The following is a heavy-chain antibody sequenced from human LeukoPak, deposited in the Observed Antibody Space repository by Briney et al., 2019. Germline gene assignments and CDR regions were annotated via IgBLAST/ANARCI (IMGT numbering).Heavy chain of an antibody. CDR2: IDSAASST. D-gene: IGHD2-2*01. CDR3: ARGYCSSTNCPKAYYFDY. J-gene: IGHJ4*02. V-gene: IGHV3-74*01. CDR1: GFNFSSYR. Sequence: GGSLRLSCAASGFNFSSYRMHWVRHAPGKGLVWVSRIDSAASSTSYADSVKGRFTISRDNAKNTLYLQMNSLRAEDTAVYYCARGYCSSTNCPKAYYFDYWGQGTLVTVSS.